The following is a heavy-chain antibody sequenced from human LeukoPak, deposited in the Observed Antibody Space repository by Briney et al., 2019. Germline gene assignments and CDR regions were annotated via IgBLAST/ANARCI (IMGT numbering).Heavy chain of an antibody. CDR1: GYTFTGYY. Sequence: ASVKVSCKASGYTFTGYYMHWVRQAPGQGLEWMGIINPSGGSTSYAQKFQGRVTMTRDTSISTAYMEVSSLRSDDTAVYYCARGLQWLEAFDYWGLGTLVTVSS. CDR3: ARGLQWLEAFDY. D-gene: IGHD6-19*01. V-gene: IGHV1-2*02. CDR2: INPSGGST. J-gene: IGHJ4*02.